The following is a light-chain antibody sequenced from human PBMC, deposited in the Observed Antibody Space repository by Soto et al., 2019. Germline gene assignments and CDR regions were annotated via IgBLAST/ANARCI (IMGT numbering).Light chain of an antibody. CDR1: QSVLYSSNNKNY. V-gene: IGKV4-1*01. Sequence: DIVMTQSPDSLAVSLGERATINCKSSQSVLYSSNNKNYLAWYQQKPGQPPKLLIYWASTRESGVPDRFSGSGSGTDFTRTISSLQAEDGAVYYCQQYYSTPLPFGGGTKVEIK. J-gene: IGKJ4*01. CDR2: WAS. CDR3: QQYYSTPLP.